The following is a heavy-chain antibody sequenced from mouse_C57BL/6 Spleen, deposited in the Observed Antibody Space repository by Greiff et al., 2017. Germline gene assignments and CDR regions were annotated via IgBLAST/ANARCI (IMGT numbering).Heavy chain of an antibody. V-gene: IGHV2-2*01. Sequence: QVQLQQSGPGLVPPSQSLSITCPVSGFSLTSYGVHWVRQSPGKGLEWLGVIWSGGSTDYNAAFISRLSISKDNSKSQVFFKMNSLQTDDTAIYYCAKTDDYDEGAWFAYWGQGTLVTVAA. J-gene: IGHJ3*01. D-gene: IGHD2-4*01. CDR3: AKTDDYDEGAWFAY. CDR1: GFSLTSYG. CDR2: IWSGGST.